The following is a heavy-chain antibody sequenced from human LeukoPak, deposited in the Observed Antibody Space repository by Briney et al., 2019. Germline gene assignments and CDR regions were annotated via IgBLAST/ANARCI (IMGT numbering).Heavy chain of an antibody. CDR1: GYSISSGYY. J-gene: IGHJ4*02. Sequence: PSETLSLTCTVSGYSISSGYYWGWIRQPPGKGLEWIGSIYHSGSTYYNPSLKSRVTISVDTSKNQFSLKLSSVTAADTAMYYCARAAYDYGLMVGFDYWGQGTLVTVSS. CDR2: IYHSGST. CDR3: ARAAYDYGLMVGFDY. V-gene: IGHV4-38-2*02. D-gene: IGHD4-17*01.